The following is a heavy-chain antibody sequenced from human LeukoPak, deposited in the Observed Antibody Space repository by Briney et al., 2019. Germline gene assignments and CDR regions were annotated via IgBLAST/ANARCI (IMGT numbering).Heavy chain of an antibody. CDR1: GFTFSNAW. D-gene: IGHD3-10*01. V-gene: IGHV3-15*01. CDR3: TTFLFGEMVRGVILYGMDV. J-gene: IGHJ6*02. CDR2: IKSKTDGGTT. Sequence: GGSLRLSCAASGFTFSNAWMSWVRQAPGEGRECVGRIKSKTDGGTTDYAAPVKGRFTISRDYSKNTLYLQMNSLKTEDTAVYYCTTFLFGEMVRGVILYGMDVWGQGTTVTVSS.